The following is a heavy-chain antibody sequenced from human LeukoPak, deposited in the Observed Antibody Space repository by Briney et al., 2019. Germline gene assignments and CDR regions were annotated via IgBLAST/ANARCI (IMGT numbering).Heavy chain of an antibody. D-gene: IGHD2-21*02. CDR2: INPNSGGT. Sequence: ASVKVSCKASGYTFTDYYMHWVRQAPGQGLEWMGWINPNSGGTNYAQKFQGRVTMTRDTSISTAYMELSRLRSGDTAVYYCARGDFVVVTAPYYFDYWGQGTLVTVSS. CDR3: ARGDFVVVTAPYYFDY. V-gene: IGHV1-2*02. CDR1: GYTFTDYY. J-gene: IGHJ4*02.